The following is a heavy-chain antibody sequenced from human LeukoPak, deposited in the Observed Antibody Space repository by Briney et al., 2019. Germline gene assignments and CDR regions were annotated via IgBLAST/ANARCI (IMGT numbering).Heavy chain of an antibody. D-gene: IGHD5-24*01. CDR3: ARERDGRFFDY. CDR2: INQDGSEK. CDR1: GLTFRSYW. V-gene: IGHV3-7*01. Sequence: GRSLRLSCAVSGLTFRSYWMSWVRQAPGKGLEWVANINQDGSEKYFLDSVRGRFTISRDNAKNSLALQMNTLRAEDTAVYYCARERDGRFFDYWGQGTLVTVSS. J-gene: IGHJ4*02.